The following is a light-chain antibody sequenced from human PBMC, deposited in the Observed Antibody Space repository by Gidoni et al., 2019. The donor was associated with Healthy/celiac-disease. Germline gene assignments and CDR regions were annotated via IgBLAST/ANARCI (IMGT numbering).Light chain of an antibody. CDR1: HDIGKY. Sequence: DSQMTQSPSSLSASLGDRVTIPCQASHDIGKYWHWYQQKPGKPPPRLLSDTSNLQKGVPPRFSGSGTGTDFSLNITNLQSEDFATYYWQQYDNRIFTFGPGTKVNLK. V-gene: IGKV1-33*01. CDR3: QQYDNRIFT. CDR2: DTS. J-gene: IGKJ3*01.